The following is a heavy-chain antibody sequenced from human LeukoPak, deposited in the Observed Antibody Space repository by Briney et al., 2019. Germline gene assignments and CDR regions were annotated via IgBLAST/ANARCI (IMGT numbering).Heavy chain of an antibody. J-gene: IGHJ4*02. CDR1: GFTFSSHA. D-gene: IGHD6-19*01. CDR3: AMNAGQWLVPYDY. V-gene: IGHV3-23*01. Sequence: GGSLRLSCAASGFTFSSHAMSWVRQTPGKGLEWASAITAGGSSTYYADSVKGRFTISRDDSKNTLYLQMNDLRAEDTAVYYCAMNAGQWLVPYDYWGQGTLVTVSS. CDR2: ITAGGSST.